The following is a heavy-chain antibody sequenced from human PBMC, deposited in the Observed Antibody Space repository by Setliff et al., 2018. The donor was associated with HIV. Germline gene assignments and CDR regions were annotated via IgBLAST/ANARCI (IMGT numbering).Heavy chain of an antibody. Sequence: SETLSLTCAVYGGSFSGSCWSWVRQPPGKGLEWIGEINHSGRTNYNPPLKGRVIMSEDTSKNHFSLRLNSVTAADTAVYFCARGPYSRKFDPWGQGTLVTVSS. J-gene: IGHJ5*02. V-gene: IGHV4-34*01. CDR2: INHSGRT. D-gene: IGHD1-26*01. CDR3: ARGPYSRKFDP. CDR1: GGSFSGSC.